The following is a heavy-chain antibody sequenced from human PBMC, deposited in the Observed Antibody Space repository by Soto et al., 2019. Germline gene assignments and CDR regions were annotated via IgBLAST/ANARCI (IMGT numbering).Heavy chain of an antibody. Sequence: PGGSLRLSCVASGFSFSTFAMSWVRQAPGKGLEWVSRITGSGREGYYADSVRGRFTISRDNSRNTLLLQMNSLRDDDTAVYFCAKATMTLVVIRLDSWGQGTLVTVSS. D-gene: IGHD3-22*01. J-gene: IGHJ4*02. CDR2: ITGSGREG. CDR3: AKATMTLVVIRLDS. CDR1: GFSFSTFA. V-gene: IGHV3-23*01.